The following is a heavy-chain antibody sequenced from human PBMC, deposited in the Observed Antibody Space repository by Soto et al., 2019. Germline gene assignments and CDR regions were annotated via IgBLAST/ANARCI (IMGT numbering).Heavy chain of an antibody. CDR1: VDSVSSNSAA. J-gene: IGHJ6*03. CDR3: AGTTSHQWYYLDV. V-gene: IGHV6-1*01. Sequence: PSQTLSLTCAISVDSVSSNSAAWNWIRLSPSRGLEWLARTYYRSRWYNDYAVSVRSRITVNPDTSKNQFSLQLTSVTPEDTAVYYCAGTTSHQWYYLDVWGKGTTVTVS. D-gene: IGHD1-7*01. CDR2: TYYRSRWYN.